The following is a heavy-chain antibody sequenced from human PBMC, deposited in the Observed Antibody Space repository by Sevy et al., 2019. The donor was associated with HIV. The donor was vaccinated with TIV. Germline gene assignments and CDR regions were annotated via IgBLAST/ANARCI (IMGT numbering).Heavy chain of an antibody. CDR2: ISSSSSYI. CDR1: GFTFSSYS. D-gene: IGHD2-15*01. V-gene: IGHV3-21*01. J-gene: IGHJ6*02. Sequence: GGSLRLSCAASGFTFSSYSMNWVRQAPGKGLEWVSSISSSSSYIYYADSVKGQFTISRDNAKNSLYLQMNSLRAEDTAVYYCARVSLSSTYGMDVWGQGTTVTVSS. CDR3: ARVSLSSTYGMDV.